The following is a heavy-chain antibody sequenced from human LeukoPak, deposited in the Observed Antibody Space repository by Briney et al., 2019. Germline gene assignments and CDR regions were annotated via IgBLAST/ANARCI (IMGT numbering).Heavy chain of an antibody. CDR3: ARLWSGYDREHFFDY. J-gene: IGHJ4*02. CDR1: GDSISSSSGYYF. D-gene: IGHD5-12*01. Sequence: PSETLSLTCTVSGDSISSSSGYYFWSWIRQHPGKGLEWIGYIYYSGSTNYNPSLKSRVTISVDTSKNQFSLKLSSVTAADTAVYYCARLWSGYDREHFFDYWGQGTLVTVSS. CDR2: IYYSGST. V-gene: IGHV4-61*05.